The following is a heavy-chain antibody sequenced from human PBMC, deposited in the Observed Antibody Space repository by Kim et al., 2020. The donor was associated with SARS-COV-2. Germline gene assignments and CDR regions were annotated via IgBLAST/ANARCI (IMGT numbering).Heavy chain of an antibody. V-gene: IGHV4-34*01. CDR1: GGSFSGYY. CDR3: ARSTRFITMIVAFIQNYYG. CDR2: INHSGST. D-gene: IGHD3-22*01. J-gene: IGHJ6*01. Sequence: SETLSLTCAVYGGSFSGYYSSWIRQPPGKGLEWIGEINHSGSTNYNQSLKSRVTISVDTSTTQSFLKLTSVTAADTAVYYCARSTRFITMIVAFIQNYYG.